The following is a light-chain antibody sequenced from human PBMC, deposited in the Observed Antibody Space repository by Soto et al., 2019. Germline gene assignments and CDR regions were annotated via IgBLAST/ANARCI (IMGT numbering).Light chain of an antibody. Sequence: QSALTQPASVSGSPGQSITVSCTGTSSDVGSYNLVSWNQQHPGKAPKLMIHEGSKRPSGVSNRFSGSKSGNTASLTISGLQAEDEAYYYCCSYAGSSIWVFGGGTKLTVL. V-gene: IGLV2-23*01. CDR2: EGS. CDR3: CSYAGSSIWV. CDR1: SSDVGSYNL. J-gene: IGLJ3*02.